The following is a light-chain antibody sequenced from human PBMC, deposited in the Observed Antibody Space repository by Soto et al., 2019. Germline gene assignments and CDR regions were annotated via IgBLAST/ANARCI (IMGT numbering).Light chain of an antibody. CDR1: SSDVGGYNY. CDR2: DVS. J-gene: IGLJ1*01. V-gene: IGLV2-14*01. Sequence: QPASVSGSPGQSITISCTGTSSDVGGYNYVSWYQQHPGKAPKLMIYDVSNRPSGVSNRFSGSKSGNTASLTISGLQAEDEADYYCSSYTSSTSYVFGTGTKLTVL. CDR3: SSYTSSTSYV.